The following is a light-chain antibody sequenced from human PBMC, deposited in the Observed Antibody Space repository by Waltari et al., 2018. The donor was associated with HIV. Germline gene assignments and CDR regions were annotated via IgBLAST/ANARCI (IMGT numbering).Light chain of an antibody. Sequence: QSALTQPASVSGSPGPSITISCTGTSSDVGGYTYVSWYQQHPGKAPKLMIYDVSNRPSGVSNRFSGSKSGNTASLTISGLQAEDEADYYCSSYTSSSTLNFGGGTKLTVL. CDR1: SSDVGGYTY. CDR2: DVS. V-gene: IGLV2-14*03. J-gene: IGLJ2*01. CDR3: SSYTSSSTLN.